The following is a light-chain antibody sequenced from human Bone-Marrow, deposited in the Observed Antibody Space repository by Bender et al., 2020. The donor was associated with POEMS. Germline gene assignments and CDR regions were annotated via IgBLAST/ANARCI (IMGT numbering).Light chain of an antibody. CDR1: DLGDKY. J-gene: IGLJ2*01. V-gene: IGLV3-1*01. CDR2: QDT. Sequence: SYEVTPPPAVSVSPGQTASITCSGDDLGDKYVAWYQQKPGQSPVLVIYQDTKRPSGIPERFSGSKSGNTATLTISGTQAMDEADYDCQAWDTYSVIFGGGTKLTVL. CDR3: QAWDTYSVI.